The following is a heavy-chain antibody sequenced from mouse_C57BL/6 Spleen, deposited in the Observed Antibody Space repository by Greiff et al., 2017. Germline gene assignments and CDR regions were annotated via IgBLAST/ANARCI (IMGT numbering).Heavy chain of an antibody. V-gene: IGHV6-3*01. D-gene: IGHD1-1*01. CDR2: IRLKSDNYAT. Sequence: EVKLVESGGGLVQPGGSMKLSCVASGFTFSNYWMNWVRQSPEKGLEWVAQIRLKSDNYATHYAESVKGGFNISIDDSTSSVDLQMNNLRAEDTGIYYCTVDYYGSSKGYWGQGTTRTVSS. CDR1: GFTFSNYW. J-gene: IGHJ2*01. CDR3: TVDYYGSSKGY.